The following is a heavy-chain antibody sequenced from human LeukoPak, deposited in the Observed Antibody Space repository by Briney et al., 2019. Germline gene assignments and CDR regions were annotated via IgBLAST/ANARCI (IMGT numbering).Heavy chain of an antibody. CDR2: INHSGST. J-gene: IGHJ5*02. V-gene: IGHV4-34*01. D-gene: IGHD4-17*01. Sequence: PSETLSLTCAVYGGSFSGYYWSWIRQPPGKGLEWIGEINHSGSTNYNPSLKSRVTISVDTSKNQFPLKLSSVTAADTAVYYCARGRYWGVTTWNWFDPWGQGTLVTVSS. CDR3: ARGRYWGVTTWNWFDP. CDR1: GGSFSGYY.